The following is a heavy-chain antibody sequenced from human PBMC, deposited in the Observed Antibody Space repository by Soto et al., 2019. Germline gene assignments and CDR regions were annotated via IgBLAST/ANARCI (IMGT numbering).Heavy chain of an antibody. D-gene: IGHD5-18*01. J-gene: IGHJ4*02. CDR3: ARAIPTQTWIQLWLVFDY. V-gene: IGHV1-2*04. CDR2: INPNSGGT. CDR1: GYTFTGYY. Sequence: ASVKVSCKASGYTFTGYYMHWVRQAPGQGLEWMGWINPNSGGTNYAQKFQGWVTMTRDTSISTAYMELSRLRSDDTAVYYCARAIPTQTWIQLWLVFDYWGQGTLVTVSS.